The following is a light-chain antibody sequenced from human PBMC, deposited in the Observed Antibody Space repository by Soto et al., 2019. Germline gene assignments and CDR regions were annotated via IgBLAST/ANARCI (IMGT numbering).Light chain of an antibody. CDR2: GAS. J-gene: IGKJ3*01. CDR3: QQYTNWPPIFT. V-gene: IGKV3-15*01. CDR1: QSVSIN. Sequence: EIVMTQSPASLSVSPGERATLSCRASQSVSINLAWYQQKPGQAPRLLIYGASTRATDIPDRFSGSGSGTEFTLTISSLQSEDFAVYYCQQYTNWPPIFTFCPGTKVDIK.